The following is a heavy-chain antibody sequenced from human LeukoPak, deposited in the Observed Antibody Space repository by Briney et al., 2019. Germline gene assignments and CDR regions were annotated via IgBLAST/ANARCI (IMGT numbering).Heavy chain of an antibody. CDR1: GYTFTSYG. J-gene: IGHJ4*02. CDR2: ISAYNGNT. Sequence: EASVKVSCKASGYTFTSYGISWVRQAPGQGLEWMGWISAYNGNTNYAQKLQGRVTMTTDTSTSTAYMELRSLRSDDTAVYYCARDSPPAYCSGGSCYFDYWGQGTLVTASS. CDR3: ARDSPPAYCSGGSCYFDY. V-gene: IGHV1-18*01. D-gene: IGHD2-15*01.